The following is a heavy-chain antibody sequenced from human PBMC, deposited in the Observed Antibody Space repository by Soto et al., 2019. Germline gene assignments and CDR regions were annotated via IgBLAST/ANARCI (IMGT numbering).Heavy chain of an antibody. J-gene: IGHJ6*02. Sequence: QVQLQESGPGLVMPSETLSLTCTVSGGFIYGGSYYWSWIWQPPGKGLEWIGYIYYNGNTNYNPSLKSRVTISLDTSKNQFSLKLSSVTAADTAVYYCARIERATDYFYYGMDVWGQGTTVTVSS. CDR1: GGFIYGGSYY. V-gene: IGHV4-61*01. CDR2: IYYNGNT. CDR3: ARIERATDYFYYGMDV.